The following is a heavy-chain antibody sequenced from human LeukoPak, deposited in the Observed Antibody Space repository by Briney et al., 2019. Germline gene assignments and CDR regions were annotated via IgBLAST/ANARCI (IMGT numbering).Heavy chain of an antibody. CDR3: GRGGVVASMDV. J-gene: IGHJ6*02. V-gene: IGHV3-74*01. D-gene: IGHD2-15*01. CDR1: GFTFSSYG. Sequence: GGSLRLSCAASGFTFSSYGMHWVRQAPGEGLVWVSHINGDGTSTGYADSVRGRFTISRDNAKNTLYLQMNSLRAEDTAVYYCGRGGVVASMDVWGQGSTVTVSS. CDR2: INGDGTST.